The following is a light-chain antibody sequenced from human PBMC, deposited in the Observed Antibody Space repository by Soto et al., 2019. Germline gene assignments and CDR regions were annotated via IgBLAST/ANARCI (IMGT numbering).Light chain of an antibody. CDR1: QSVSSY. V-gene: IGKV3-20*01. J-gene: IGKJ1*01. CDR3: QQYGSSPGT. Sequence: EIVLTQSPDTLSLSPGERATLSCRASQSVSSYLAWYQQKPGQAPRLLIYGASSRATGIPDRFSGSGSGTDFTLTISRLEPEDFAVYYCQQYGSSPGTFGQGTKVDIK. CDR2: GAS.